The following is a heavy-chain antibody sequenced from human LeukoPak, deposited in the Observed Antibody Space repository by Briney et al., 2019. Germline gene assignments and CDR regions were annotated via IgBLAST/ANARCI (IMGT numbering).Heavy chain of an antibody. D-gene: IGHD3-3*01. CDR2: INHSGST. V-gene: IGHV4-34*01. CDR1: GGSFSGYY. J-gene: IGHJ6*03. Sequence: SETLSLTCAVYGGSFSGYYWSWIRQPPGKGLEWIGEINHSGSTNYNPSLKSRVTISVDTSKNQFSLKLSSVTAADTAVYYCARGRRYDFWSGYYHYYYYMDVWGKGTTVPVSS. CDR3: ARGRRYDFWSGYYHYYYYMDV.